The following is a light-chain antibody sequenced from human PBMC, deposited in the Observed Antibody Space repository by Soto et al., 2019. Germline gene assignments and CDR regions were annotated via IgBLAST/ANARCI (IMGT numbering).Light chain of an antibody. V-gene: IGKV3-20*01. CDR1: RSVSSSY. Sequence: EIVLTQSPGTLSLSPGEIAALSCMASRSVSSSYLAWYQQKPGQAPRLLIYGASSRATGIPDRFSGSGSGTDFTLTISRLEPEDFAVYYCQQYGSSPWTFGQGTKVDIK. CDR2: GAS. J-gene: IGKJ1*01. CDR3: QQYGSSPWT.